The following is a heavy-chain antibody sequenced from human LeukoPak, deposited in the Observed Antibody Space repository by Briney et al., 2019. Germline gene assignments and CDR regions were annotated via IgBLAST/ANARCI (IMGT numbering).Heavy chain of an antibody. Sequence: PGGSLRPSCAASGFTFSSYAMHWVRQAPGKGLEWVAVISYDGSNKYYADSVKGRFTISRDNSKNTLYLQMNSLRAEDTAVYYCAREPSVWGQGTTVTVSS. CDR2: ISYDGSNK. CDR3: AREPSV. V-gene: IGHV3-30*04. CDR1: GFTFSSYA. J-gene: IGHJ6*02.